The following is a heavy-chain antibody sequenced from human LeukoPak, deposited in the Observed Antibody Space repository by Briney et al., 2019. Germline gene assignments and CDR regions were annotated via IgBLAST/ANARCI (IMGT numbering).Heavy chain of an antibody. Sequence: GGSLRLSCAASGFTFSSYWMSWVRQAPGKGLEWVANIKQDGSEKYYVDSVKGRFTISRDNAKNSLYLQMNSLRDEDTAVYYCARVFLGSGNPIDYWGQGTLVTVSA. V-gene: IGHV3-7*02. J-gene: IGHJ4*02. CDR1: GFTFSSYW. CDR2: IKQDGSEK. D-gene: IGHD3-10*01. CDR3: ARVFLGSGNPIDY.